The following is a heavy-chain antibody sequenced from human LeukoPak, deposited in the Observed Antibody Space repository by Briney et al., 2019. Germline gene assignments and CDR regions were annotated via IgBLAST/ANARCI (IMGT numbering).Heavy chain of an antibody. Sequence: ASVKVSCKASGYTFTSYGISWVRQAPGQGLEWMGWISAYNGNTNYAQKFQGRVTITADKSTSTAYMELSSLRSEDTAVYYCARGGSSKLMGRFDPWGQGTLVTVSS. V-gene: IGHV1-18*01. CDR1: GYTFTSYG. CDR3: ARGGSSKLMGRFDP. J-gene: IGHJ5*02. CDR2: ISAYNGNT. D-gene: IGHD2-8*01.